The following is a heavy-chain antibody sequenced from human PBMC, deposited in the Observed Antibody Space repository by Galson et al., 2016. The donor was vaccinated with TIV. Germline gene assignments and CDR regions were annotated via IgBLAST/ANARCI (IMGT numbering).Heavy chain of an antibody. CDR1: GYSISSGYY. J-gene: IGHJ3*02. V-gene: IGHV4-38-2*02. Sequence: SETLSLTCTVSGYSISSGYYWGWIRQPPGKGLEWIASIHHSGDTNYNPSLKSRVTLSVETSKKQFSLKVSSVTAADTAVYYCARVGGRYCSSIACSPAWDFEIWGQGTMVTVSS. D-gene: IGHD2-2*01. CDR3: ARVGGRYCSSIACSPAWDFEI. CDR2: IHHSGDT.